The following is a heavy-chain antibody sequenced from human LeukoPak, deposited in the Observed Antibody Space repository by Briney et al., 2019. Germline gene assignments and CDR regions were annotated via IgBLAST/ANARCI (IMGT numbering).Heavy chain of an antibody. CDR1: GGTFSSYA. V-gene: IGHV1-69*05. CDR3: ARYDDLGAFDI. Sequence: SVKVSCKASGGTFSSYAISWVRQAPGQGPEWMGGIIPIFGTANYAQKFQDRVTITTDESTSTAYMELSSLRSEDTAVYYCARYDDLGAFDIWGQGTMVTVSS. CDR2: IIPIFGTA. D-gene: IGHD3-3*01. J-gene: IGHJ3*02.